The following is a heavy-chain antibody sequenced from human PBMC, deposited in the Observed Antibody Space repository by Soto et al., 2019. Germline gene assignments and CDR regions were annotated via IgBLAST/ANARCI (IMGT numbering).Heavy chain of an antibody. V-gene: IGHV4-39*01. CDR3: ARQRTTVVTQAYFDH. Sequence: SETLSLTCIVSGESISSSSYYWGWIRQPPGKGLEWIGSIYYSGRTYYNPSFKSRVTISIDTSKDQFSLKLSSVTATDTAVYYCARQRTTVVTQAYFDHWGQGALVTVSS. D-gene: IGHD2-21*02. CDR1: GESISSSSYY. CDR2: IYYSGRT. J-gene: IGHJ4*02.